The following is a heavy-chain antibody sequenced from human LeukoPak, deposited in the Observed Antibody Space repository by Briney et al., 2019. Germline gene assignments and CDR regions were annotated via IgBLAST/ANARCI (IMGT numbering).Heavy chain of an antibody. CDR2: IYYTGST. J-gene: IGHJ4*02. Sequence: KASETLSLTCTVSGGSISSYYWSWIRQPPGKGPEWIGYIYYTGSTNYNPSLKSRVTISVDTSKNQFSLKLSSVTAADTAVYYCARGNSGSYYGFDYWGQGTLVTVSS. CDR1: GGSISSYY. D-gene: IGHD1-26*01. V-gene: IGHV4-59*01. CDR3: ARGNSGSYYGFDY.